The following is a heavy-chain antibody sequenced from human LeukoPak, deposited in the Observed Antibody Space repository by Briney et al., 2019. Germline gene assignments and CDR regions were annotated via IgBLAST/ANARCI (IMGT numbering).Heavy chain of an antibody. CDR2: ISSDDGT. D-gene: IGHD4-17*01. CDR1: GFTLSSFA. Sequence: GGSLRLSCAASGFTLSSFAMSWVRQTSGKGLEWVSAISSDDGTYYSDSVTGRFTISRDNSKNTLYLQMNTLRAEDTAVYYCAKDPNGDYVGAFNYWGPGTLVTVSS. CDR3: AKDPNGDYVGAFNY. V-gene: IGHV3-23*01. J-gene: IGHJ4*02.